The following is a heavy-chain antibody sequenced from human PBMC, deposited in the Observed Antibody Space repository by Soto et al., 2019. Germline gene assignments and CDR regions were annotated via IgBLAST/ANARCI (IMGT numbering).Heavy chain of an antibody. Sequence: QVQLVESGGGVVQPGRSLRLSCAASGFTFSSYGMHWVRQAPGKGLEWVAVIWYDGSNKYYADSVKGRFTISRDNSKNTLYLQMNSLRAEDTAVYYCARDRNYCSGCSCYNLYYFDYWGQGTLVTVSS. CDR1: GFTFSSYG. CDR3: ARDRNYCSGCSCYNLYYFDY. V-gene: IGHV3-33*01. J-gene: IGHJ4*02. CDR2: IWYDGSNK. D-gene: IGHD2-15*01.